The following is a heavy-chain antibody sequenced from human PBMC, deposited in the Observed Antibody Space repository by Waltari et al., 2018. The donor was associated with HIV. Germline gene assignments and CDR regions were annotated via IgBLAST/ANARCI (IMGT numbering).Heavy chain of an antibody. CDR2: IYSGCST. Sequence: EVQLVESGGGLVQPGGSLRLSCAASGFTVSSNYMSWVRQAPGNGLGWGAVIYSGCSTYYADAVKGRFTISRDKSKNTLYLQMNSLRAEDTAVYYCARENWNYGYYYGMDVWGQGTTVTVS. J-gene: IGHJ6*02. V-gene: IGHV3-66*02. D-gene: IGHD1-7*01. CDR3: ARENWNYGYYYGMDV. CDR1: GFTVSSNY.